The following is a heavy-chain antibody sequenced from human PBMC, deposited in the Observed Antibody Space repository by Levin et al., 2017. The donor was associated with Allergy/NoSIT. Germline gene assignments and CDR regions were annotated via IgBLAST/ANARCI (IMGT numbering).Heavy chain of an antibody. J-gene: IGHJ6*03. Sequence: SQTLSLTCRVSGGSINSGGNYWSWIRQHPGKGLEWIGYIHYSGTTYSNPSLKSRVTISVDTSENQFSLSLRSVTAADTAVYFCARNEYSTYFYYMDVWGKGTTVTVSS. CDR2: IHYSGTT. V-gene: IGHV4-31*03. D-gene: IGHD4-11*01. CDR1: GGSINSGGNY. CDR3: ARNEYSTYFYYMDV.